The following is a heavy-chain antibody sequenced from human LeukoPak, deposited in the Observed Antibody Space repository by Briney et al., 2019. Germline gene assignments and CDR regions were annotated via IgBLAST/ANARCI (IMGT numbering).Heavy chain of an antibody. V-gene: IGHV4-39*01. CDR1: GGSISSSSYY. Sequence: SETLSLTCTVSGGSISSSSYYWGWIRQPPGKGLEWIGSIYYSGSTYYNPSLKSRVTISVDTSKNQFSLKLSSVTAADTALYYCARIIWFGEYYFDYWGQGTLVTLSS. CDR3: ARIIWFGEYYFDY. J-gene: IGHJ4*02. CDR2: IYYSGST. D-gene: IGHD3-10*01.